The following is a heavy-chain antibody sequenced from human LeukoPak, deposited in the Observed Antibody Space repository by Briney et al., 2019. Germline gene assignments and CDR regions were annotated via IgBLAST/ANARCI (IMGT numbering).Heavy chain of an antibody. CDR3: ARRADNYYGMDV. J-gene: IGHJ6*02. D-gene: IGHD6-13*01. V-gene: IGHV4-4*07. CDR1: GVSINSYY. Sequence: SETLSLTCTVSGVSINSYYWSWIRQSAEKGLEWVGHIYSSGRTNYDTSLKSRVTMSVDTSKNQFSLKLSIVTAADTAVYYCARRADNYYGMDVWGQGTTVTVSS. CDR2: IYSSGRT.